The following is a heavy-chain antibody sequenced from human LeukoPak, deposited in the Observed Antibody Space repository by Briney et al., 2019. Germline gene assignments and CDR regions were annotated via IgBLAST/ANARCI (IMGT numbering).Heavy chain of an antibody. D-gene: IGHD6-6*01. V-gene: IGHV4-59*08. CDR2: VYYSGRT. CDR1: GDSISSYY. CDR3: ARQYSSSSYFDY. J-gene: IGHJ4*02. Sequence: SETLSLTCSVSGDSISSYYWTWIRQPPGKGLEWIGHVYYSGRTNYNPTLESRVTISVDTSKNQFSLNLTSVTAADTAVYYCARQYSSSSYFDYLGQGTLVTVSS.